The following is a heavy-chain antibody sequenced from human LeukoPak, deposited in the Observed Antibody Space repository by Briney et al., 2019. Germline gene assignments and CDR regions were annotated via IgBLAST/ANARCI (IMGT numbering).Heavy chain of an antibody. D-gene: IGHD5-12*01. CDR2: IYYSGST. CDR1: GGSISSHY. Sequence: SETLSLTCTVSGGSISSHYWSWIQQPPGKGLEWIGYIYYSGSTNYNPSLKSRVTISVDTSKNQFSLKLSSVTAADTAVYYCARDQGYSGYDWNWFDPWGQGTLVTVSS. CDR3: ARDQGYSGYDWNWFDP. J-gene: IGHJ5*02. V-gene: IGHV4-59*11.